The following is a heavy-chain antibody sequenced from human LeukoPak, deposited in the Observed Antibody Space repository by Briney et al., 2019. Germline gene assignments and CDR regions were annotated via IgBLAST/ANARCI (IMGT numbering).Heavy chain of an antibody. J-gene: IGHJ3*02. V-gene: IGHV1-46*01. CDR1: GYTFTSYY. CDR2: IYPGGGST. CDR3: ARDTGDYYDSSGYYPDAFDI. Sequence: ASVKVSCKASGYTFTSYYIHWVRQAPGQGLEWMGIIYPGGGSTSYAQKFQGRVTMTRDTSISTAYMELSRLRSDDTAVYYCARDTGDYYDSSGYYPDAFDIWGQGTMVTVSS. D-gene: IGHD3-22*01.